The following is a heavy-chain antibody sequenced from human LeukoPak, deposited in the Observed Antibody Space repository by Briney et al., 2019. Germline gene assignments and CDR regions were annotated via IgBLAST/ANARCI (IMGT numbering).Heavy chain of an antibody. CDR1: GFTFSSYG. Sequence: GGSLRLSCAASGFTFSSYGMHWVRQAPGKGLEWVAYIQYDGSNEQYADSVKGRFSISRDSSKNILYLQMNSLRAEDTAVYYCAKGGYSSSWYRFGIDYWGQGTLVTVSS. J-gene: IGHJ4*02. CDR3: AKGGYSSSWYRFGIDY. D-gene: IGHD6-13*01. CDR2: IQYDGSNE. V-gene: IGHV3-30*02.